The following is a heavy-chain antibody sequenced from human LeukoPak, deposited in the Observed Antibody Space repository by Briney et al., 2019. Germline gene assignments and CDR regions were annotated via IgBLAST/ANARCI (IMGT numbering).Heavy chain of an antibody. D-gene: IGHD1-26*01. V-gene: IGHV1-2*02. CDR3: ARGSIVGATFDYFDY. CDR1: GYTFTGYY. CDR2: VKPNSGGT. J-gene: IGHJ4*02. Sequence: ASVKVSCKASGYTFTGYYIHWVRQAPGQGLEWMGWVKPNSGGTNYAQKFQGRVTMTRDTSISTAYMELSRLRSDDTAVYYCARGSIVGATFDYFDYWGQGTLVTVSS.